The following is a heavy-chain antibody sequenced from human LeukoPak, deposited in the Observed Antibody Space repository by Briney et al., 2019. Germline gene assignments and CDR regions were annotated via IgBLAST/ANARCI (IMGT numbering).Heavy chain of an antibody. CDR1: GFTFGDYA. D-gene: IGHD3-3*01. CDR3: TRAERRYDFWSADGGY. CDR2: IRNKAYGGTT. Sequence: GGSLRLSCTASGFTFGDYAMSWVRQAPGKGLEWVGFIRNKAYGGTTEYDASVKGRFTISRDDSKRIAYLQMNSLKTEDTAVYYCTRAERRYDFWSADGGYWGQGTLVTVSS. V-gene: IGHV3-49*04. J-gene: IGHJ4*02.